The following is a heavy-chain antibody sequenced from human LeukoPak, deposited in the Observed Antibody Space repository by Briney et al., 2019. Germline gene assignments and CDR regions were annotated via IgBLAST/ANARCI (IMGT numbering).Heavy chain of an antibody. V-gene: IGHV3-23*01. CDR3: AMALDY. CDR1: GFTFSNYL. Sequence: GGSLRLSCVASGFTFSNYLMNWVRQAPGKGLEWVSGISHSGSSIYYADSVKGRFTISRDNSKNTLYLQMDRLRVEDTAVYYCAMALDYWGQGALVTVSS. CDR2: ISHSGSSI. J-gene: IGHJ4*02.